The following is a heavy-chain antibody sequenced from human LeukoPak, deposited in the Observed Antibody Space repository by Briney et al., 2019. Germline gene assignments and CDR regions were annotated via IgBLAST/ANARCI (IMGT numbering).Heavy chain of an antibody. V-gene: IGHV4-34*01. CDR2: INHSGST. Sequence: SETLSLTCTVSGGSIRSYYWSWIRQPPGKGLEWIGEINHSGSTNYNPSLKSRVTISVDTSKNQFSLKLSSVTAADTAVYYCARGDSSGYPSPYFDYWGQGTLVTVSS. D-gene: IGHD3-22*01. CDR1: GGSIRSYY. J-gene: IGHJ4*02. CDR3: ARGDSSGYPSPYFDY.